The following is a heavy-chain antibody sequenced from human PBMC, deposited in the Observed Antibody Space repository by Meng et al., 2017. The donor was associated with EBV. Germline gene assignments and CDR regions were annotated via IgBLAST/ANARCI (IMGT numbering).Heavy chain of an antibody. CDR1: GGSFTDYY. CDR3: ARVGYSVHDVSFEDF. V-gene: IGHV4-34*01. Sequence: QVLLRQWGAGLLKPSEXLSRSCAVYGGSFTDYYWSWIRQAPGKSLEWIGEVSHSGRTRYNPSLKSRVSMSADVSKKQFSLKMKSVTAADTGVYFCARVGYSVHDVSFEDFWGQGTLVTVSS. D-gene: IGHD5/OR15-5a*01. CDR2: VSHSGRT. J-gene: IGHJ4*02.